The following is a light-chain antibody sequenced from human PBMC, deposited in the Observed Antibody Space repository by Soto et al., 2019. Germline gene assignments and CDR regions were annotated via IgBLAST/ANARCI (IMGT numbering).Light chain of an antibody. Sequence: EIVLTQFPGTLSLSPVERATLSFRASQTVSDNSLAWYQQKVGRAPRALIYGASNRATGIPDRFSGGGSGTDFTLTITRLEPEDFAVYYCQQYGSSPRTFGQGTRLEI. CDR2: GAS. V-gene: IGKV3-20*01. CDR3: QQYGSSPRT. J-gene: IGKJ5*01. CDR1: QTVSDNS.